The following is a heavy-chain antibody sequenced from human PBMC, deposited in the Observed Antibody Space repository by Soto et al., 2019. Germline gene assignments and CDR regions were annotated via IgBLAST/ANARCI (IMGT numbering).Heavy chain of an antibody. CDR1: GFTFSSYG. V-gene: IGHV3-30*18. CDR3: AKEGGLSGSYYISSSYYFDY. J-gene: IGHJ4*02. CDR2: ISYDGSNT. D-gene: IGHD1-26*01. Sequence: ESGGGVVQPGRSLRLSCVACGFTFSSYGMHWVRQAPGKGLEWVAIISYDGSNTYYADSVKGRFTISRDNSKNTLYLQMNSLRAEDTSVYYCAKEGGLSGSYYISSSYYFDYWGQGTLVTVSS.